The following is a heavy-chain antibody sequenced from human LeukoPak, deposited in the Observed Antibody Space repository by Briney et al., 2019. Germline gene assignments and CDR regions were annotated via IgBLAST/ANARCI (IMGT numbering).Heavy chain of an antibody. CDR1: GLTFSSHW. CDR3: YRRGGDDYFDY. Sequence: GGSLRLSCAASGLTFSSHWMHWVRQAPGKGLVWVSRITNDGSSTTYADSVKGRFTISRDNSKNTLYLQMNSLRAEDTAVYYCYRRGGDDYFDYWGQGTLVTVSS. V-gene: IGHV3-74*01. D-gene: IGHD3-16*01. CDR2: ITNDGSST. J-gene: IGHJ4*02.